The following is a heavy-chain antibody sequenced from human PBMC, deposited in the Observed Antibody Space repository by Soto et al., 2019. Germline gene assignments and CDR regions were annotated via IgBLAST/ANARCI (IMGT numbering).Heavy chain of an antibody. CDR2: IYYSGST. CDR3: ARDYDSSGDY. J-gene: IGHJ4*02. V-gene: IGHV4-39*01. Sequence: QLQLQESGPGLVKPSETLSHTCTVSGGSISTSSYYWGWIRQPPGKGLEWIGSIYYSGSTYYNPSLKSRVTISVDTSKNQFSLKLSSVTAADTAVYYCARDYDSSGDYWGQGTLVTVSS. CDR1: GGSISTSSYY. D-gene: IGHD3-22*01.